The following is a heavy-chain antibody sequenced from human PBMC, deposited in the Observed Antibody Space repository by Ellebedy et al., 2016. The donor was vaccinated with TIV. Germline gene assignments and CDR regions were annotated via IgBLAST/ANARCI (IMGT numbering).Heavy chain of an antibody. CDR2: ISSTGSRT. V-gene: IGHV3-23*01. CDR1: GFTFSSYA. D-gene: IGHD5-12*01. CDR3: ARSRYDSGYGYWDFDF. Sequence: PGGSLRLSCTASGFTFSSYAMSWVRQAPGKGLEWVSTISSTGSRTYYADSVEGRFIISRDNSKDTLFLQMNSLRAEDTAVYYCARSRYDSGYGYWDFDFWGRGTLVTVSS. J-gene: IGHJ2*01.